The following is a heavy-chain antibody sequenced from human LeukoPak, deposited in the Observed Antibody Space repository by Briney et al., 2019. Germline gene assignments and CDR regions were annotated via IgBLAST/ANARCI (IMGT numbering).Heavy chain of an antibody. D-gene: IGHD3-10*01. Sequence: GESLKISCKGSGYSFANYWIAWVRRMPGKGLEWLGIIYPGDSDTRYSPSFQGQVTISAAKSITTAFLQWSSLKPSATALYYCARRGVEHNWFDPWGQGTLVTVSS. CDR2: IYPGDSDT. V-gene: IGHV5-51*01. J-gene: IGHJ5*02. CDR1: GYSFANYW. CDR3: ARRGVEHNWFDP.